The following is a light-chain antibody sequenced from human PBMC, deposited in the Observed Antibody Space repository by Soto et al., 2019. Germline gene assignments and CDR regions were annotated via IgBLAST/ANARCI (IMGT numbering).Light chain of an antibody. V-gene: IGKV1-27*01. J-gene: IGKJ3*01. CDR3: QKYNSALIT. CDR2: GAS. CDR1: QDISIT. Sequence: DIQMTQSPSSLSASVGDGVTISCRASQDISITLAWYQQRPGKVPNLLIYGASTLQSGVPSRFSGSGSGTDFTLTISSLQPEDVATYYCQKYNSALITFGPGTKVDIK.